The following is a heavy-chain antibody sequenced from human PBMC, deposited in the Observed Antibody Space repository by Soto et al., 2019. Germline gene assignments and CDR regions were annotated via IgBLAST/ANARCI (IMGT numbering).Heavy chain of an antibody. Sequence: WSLRLSCAASGFTFSSYAMHWVRQAPVKGLEWVAVISYDGSNKYYADSVKGRFTISRDNSKNTLHLQMNSLRAEDTAVYYCARSPRVRFLEWSVGWLDPWGQGTLVTVSS. CDR2: ISYDGSNK. CDR1: GFTFSSYA. D-gene: IGHD3-3*01. CDR3: ARSPRVRFLEWSVGWLDP. J-gene: IGHJ5*02. V-gene: IGHV3-30-3*01.